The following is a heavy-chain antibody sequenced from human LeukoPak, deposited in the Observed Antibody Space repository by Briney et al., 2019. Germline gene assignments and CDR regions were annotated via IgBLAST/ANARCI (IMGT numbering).Heavy chain of an antibody. D-gene: IGHD3-16*02. CDR3: ARDGGFGGVIARRNWFDP. V-gene: IGHV5-51*01. CDR2: IYPGDSDT. J-gene: IGHJ5*02. CDR1: GYSFTSYW. Sequence: GESLKISXKGSGYSFTSYWIGWVRQMPGKGLEWMGIIYPGDSDTIYSPSFQGQVTISADKSISTAYLQWSSLKASDTAMYYCARDGGFGGVIARRNWFDPWGQGTLVTVSS.